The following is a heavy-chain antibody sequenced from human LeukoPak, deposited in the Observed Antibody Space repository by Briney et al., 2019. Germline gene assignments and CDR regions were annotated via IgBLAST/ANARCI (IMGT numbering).Heavy chain of an antibody. Sequence: GRSLRLSCAASGFTFSSYAMSWVRQAPGKGLEWVSAISGSGGSTYYADSVKGRFTISRDNSKNTLYLQMNSLRAEDTAVYYCAKGYYYDSSGYYDYWGQGTLVTVSS. CDR2: ISGSGGST. CDR3: AKGYYYDSSGYYDY. V-gene: IGHV3-23*01. CDR1: GFTFSSYA. J-gene: IGHJ4*02. D-gene: IGHD3-22*01.